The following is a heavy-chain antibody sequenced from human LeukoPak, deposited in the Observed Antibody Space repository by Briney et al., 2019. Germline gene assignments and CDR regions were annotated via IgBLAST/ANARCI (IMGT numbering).Heavy chain of an antibody. D-gene: IGHD6-13*01. Sequence: ASVKVSCKASGYTFTSYYMHWVRQAPGQGLEWMGIINPSGGSTNYAQKFQGRVTITADESTSTAYMELSSLRSEDTAVYYCAREEAAAGFDYWGQGTLVTVSS. J-gene: IGHJ4*02. CDR3: AREEAAAGFDY. CDR1: GYTFTSYY. V-gene: IGHV1-46*01. CDR2: INPSGGST.